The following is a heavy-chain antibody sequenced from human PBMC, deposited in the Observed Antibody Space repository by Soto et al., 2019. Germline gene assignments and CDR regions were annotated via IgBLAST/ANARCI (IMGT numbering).Heavy chain of an antibody. V-gene: IGHV4-59*01. CDR2: IYYSGST. CDR1: GGSISSYY. J-gene: IGHJ6*02. Sequence: PSETLSLTCTVSGGSISSYYWSWIRQPPGKGLEWIGYIYYSGSTNYNPSLKSRVTISVDTSKNQFSLKLSSVTAADTAVYYCAISIAADGTSNSYYYYGMDVWGQGTTVTVSS. CDR3: AISIAADGTSNSYYYYGMDV. D-gene: IGHD6-13*01.